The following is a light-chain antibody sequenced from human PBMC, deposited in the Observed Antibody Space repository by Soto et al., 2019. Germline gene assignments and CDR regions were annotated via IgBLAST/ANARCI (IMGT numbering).Light chain of an antibody. Sequence: DIQMTQSPSTLSASLGDRVTLTCRASQSISTWLAWYQQKPGKAPKLLIYDASSLESGVPSRFSGSVSGTEFTLTISSLQPDDFATYYCQQYKSYSTFGQGTKVDIK. CDR2: DAS. J-gene: IGKJ1*01. V-gene: IGKV1-5*01. CDR1: QSISTW. CDR3: QQYKSYST.